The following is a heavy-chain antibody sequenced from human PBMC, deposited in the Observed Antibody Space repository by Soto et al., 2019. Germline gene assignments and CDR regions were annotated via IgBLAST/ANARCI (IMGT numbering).Heavy chain of an antibody. CDR2: IYYSGST. J-gene: IGHJ4*02. D-gene: IGHD3-10*01. CDR3: GRASSMIRAIDY. V-gene: IGHV4-61*08. Sequence: QVQLQESGPGLVKPSETLSLTCTVSGGSVSSGGHYWSWIRQPPGKGLEWIGYIYYSGSTDYTPSLKSRVTISVDTSKTQCSLKRSSVTAADTGVYYCGRASSMIRAIDYWGQGTLVTVSS. CDR1: GGSVSSGGHY.